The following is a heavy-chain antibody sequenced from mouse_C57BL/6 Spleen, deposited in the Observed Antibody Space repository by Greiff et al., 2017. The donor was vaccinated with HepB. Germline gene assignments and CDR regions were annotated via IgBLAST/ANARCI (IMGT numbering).Heavy chain of an antibody. CDR1: GYTFTDYN. CDR2: INPNNGGT. Sequence: EVQLQQSGPELVKPGASVKMSCKASGYTFTDYNMHWVKQSHGKSLEWIGYINPNNGGTSYNQKFKGKATLTVNKSSSTAYMELRSLTSEDSAVYYCARYALDGYYGFDYWGQGTTLTVSS. CDR3: ARYALDGYYGFDY. V-gene: IGHV1-22*01. D-gene: IGHD2-3*01. J-gene: IGHJ2*01.